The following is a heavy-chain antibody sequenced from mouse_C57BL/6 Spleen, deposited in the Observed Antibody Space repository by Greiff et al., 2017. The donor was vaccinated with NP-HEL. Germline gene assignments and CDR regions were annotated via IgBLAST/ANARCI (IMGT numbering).Heavy chain of an antibody. CDR2: IDPENGDT. D-gene: IGHD1-1*01. Sequence: EVQLQQSGAELVRPGASVKLSCTASGFNIKDDYMHWVKQRPEQGLEWIGWIDPENGDTEYASKFQGKATITADTSSNTAYLQLSSLTSEDTSDYYCTTPLYYYGSSRFAYWGQGTLVTVSA. V-gene: IGHV14-4*01. CDR1: GFNIKDDY. CDR3: TTPLYYYGSSRFAY. J-gene: IGHJ3*01.